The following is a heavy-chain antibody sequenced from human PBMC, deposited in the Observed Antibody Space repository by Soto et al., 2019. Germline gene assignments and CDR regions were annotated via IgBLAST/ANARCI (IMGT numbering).Heavy chain of an antibody. CDR2: ISAYNGNT. D-gene: IGHD4-17*01. CDR3: ARDHGDYIRSYWFDP. CDR1: GYTFTSYG. V-gene: IGHV1-18*01. Sequence: QVQLVQSGAEVKKPGASVKVSCKASGYTFTSYGISWVRQAPGQGLEWMGWISAYNGNTNYAQKLQGRVTMTTDTSXITDYMELRSLRSDDTAVYYCARDHGDYIRSYWFDPGGQGTLVTVSS. J-gene: IGHJ5*02.